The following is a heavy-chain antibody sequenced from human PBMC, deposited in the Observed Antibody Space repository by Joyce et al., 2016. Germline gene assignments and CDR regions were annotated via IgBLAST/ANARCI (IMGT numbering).Heavy chain of an antibody. J-gene: IGHJ6*02. D-gene: IGHD2-15*01. CDR2: IYDNGST. CDR1: GGSVSSGTYY. CDR3: ARLQLVVGEGWNYGMDV. Sequence: QVHLQESGPGLVKPSETLSLTCTVSGGSVSSGTYYWSWIRQPPGKGLACIGYIYDNGSTNYNPSLKSRVTISVDRSKNQFSLNLNSVTAADAAIYFCARLQLVVGEGWNYGMDVWGQGTTVTVSS. V-gene: IGHV4-61*01.